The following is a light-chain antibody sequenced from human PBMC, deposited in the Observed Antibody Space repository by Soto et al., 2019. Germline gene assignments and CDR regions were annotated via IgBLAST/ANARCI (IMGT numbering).Light chain of an antibody. J-gene: IGLJ1*01. Sequence: SSLTQPASVSGSPGQSITISCPGTSSDVGGYNYVSWYQQHPGKAPKLMIYDVSNRPSGVSNRFSGSKSGNTASLTISGLQAEDEADYYCSSYTSSSTPFVFGTGTKVT. V-gene: IGLV2-14*01. CDR3: SSYTSSSTPFV. CDR1: SSDVGGYNY. CDR2: DVS.